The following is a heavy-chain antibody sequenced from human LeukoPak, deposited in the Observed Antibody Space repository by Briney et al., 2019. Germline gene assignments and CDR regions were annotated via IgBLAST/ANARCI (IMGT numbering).Heavy chain of an antibody. D-gene: IGHD4-17*01. CDR3: ARGGDYGDYVIDY. V-gene: IGHV6-1*01. CDR1: RDSVSSNSAA. Sequence: SQTLSLPCAISRDSVSSNSAAWNRIRQSPARGLEWLGRTYYRSKWYNDYAVSVKSRITINPDTSKNQFSLQLNSVTPEDTAVYYCARGGDYGDYVIDYWGQGTLVTVSS. CDR2: TYYRSKWYN. J-gene: IGHJ4*02.